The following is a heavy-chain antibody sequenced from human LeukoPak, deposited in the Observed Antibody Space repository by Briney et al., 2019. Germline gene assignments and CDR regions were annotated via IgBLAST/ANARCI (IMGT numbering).Heavy chain of an antibody. CDR2: IRYDGSNK. CDR1: GFTFSSYG. V-gene: IGHV3-30*02. Sequence: GGSLRLSCAASGFTFSSYGMHWVRQAPGKGLEWVAFIRYDGSNKYYADSVKGRFTISRDNSKNTLYLQMNSLRAEDTAVYYCARSVDFWSGYPDYWGQGTLVTVSS. D-gene: IGHD3-3*01. CDR3: ARSVDFWSGYPDY. J-gene: IGHJ4*02.